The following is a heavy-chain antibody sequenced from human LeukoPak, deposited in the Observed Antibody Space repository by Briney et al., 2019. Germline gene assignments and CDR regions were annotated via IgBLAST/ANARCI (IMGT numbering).Heavy chain of an antibody. CDR2: ISSSGSTI. Sequence: GGSLRLSCAASGFTFSDYYMSWIRQAPGKGLEWVSYISSSGSTIYYADSVKGRFTISRDNAKNSLYLQMNSLRAEDTAVYYCARVRAVAVYYYYGMDVWGQGTTVTVSS. J-gene: IGHJ6*02. D-gene: IGHD2-15*01. CDR1: GFTFSDYY. V-gene: IGHV3-11*01. CDR3: ARVRAVAVYYYYGMDV.